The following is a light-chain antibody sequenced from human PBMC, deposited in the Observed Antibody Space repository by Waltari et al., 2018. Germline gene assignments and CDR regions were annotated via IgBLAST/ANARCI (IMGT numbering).Light chain of an antibody. V-gene: IGKV1-39*01. J-gene: IGKJ1*01. CDR3: QQSHTVPWP. CDR2: AAS. CDR1: QSIGAY. Sequence: DIQMTQSPSSLSASIGDRVTLPCRASQSIGAYLNWYQQEPGSAPKLLIYAASKLHNGVPSRFSGGGSGADFALTINCLQPEDFAIYFCQQSHTVPWPFGQGTKVEIK.